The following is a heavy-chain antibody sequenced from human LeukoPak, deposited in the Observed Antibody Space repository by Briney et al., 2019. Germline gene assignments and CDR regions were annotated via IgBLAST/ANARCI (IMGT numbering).Heavy chain of an antibody. CDR2: ISQDGNNK. Sequence: PGRSLRLSCAASGFILGNYAVNWVRQAPGKGLEWVAVISQDGNNKYYADSLRGRFAISRDNSKNTVYLQMNSLRAEDTATYYCARPLRYYLNYWGPGTLVTVSS. V-gene: IGHV3-30*09. D-gene: IGHD3-9*01. J-gene: IGHJ4*02. CDR3: ARPLRYYLNY. CDR1: GFILGNYA.